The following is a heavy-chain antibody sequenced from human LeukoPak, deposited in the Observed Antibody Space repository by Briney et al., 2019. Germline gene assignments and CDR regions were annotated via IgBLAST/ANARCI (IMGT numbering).Heavy chain of an antibody. Sequence: PWESLKIPWQGSGYSFTSYWISWVRQMPGKGLEWMGRIDPSDSYTNYSPSFQGHVTISADRSISTAYLQWTSLKPSDTAMYYCASEAVAGTMGNDYWGEGTLVTASS. CDR1: GYSFTSYW. V-gene: IGHV5-10-1*01. D-gene: IGHD6-19*01. CDR3: ASEAVAGTMGNDY. J-gene: IGHJ4*02. CDR2: IDPSDSYT.